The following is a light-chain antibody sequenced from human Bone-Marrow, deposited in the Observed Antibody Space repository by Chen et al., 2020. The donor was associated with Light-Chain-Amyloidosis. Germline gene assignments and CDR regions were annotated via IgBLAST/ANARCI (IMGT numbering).Light chain of an antibody. J-gene: IGLJ1*01. Sequence: QSALTQPASLSGSPGQSIPISCTGTSSDVGGDNHVSWYQQHPDKAPKLMIYEVTKRPSWVPDRFSGSKSDNTASLTISGLQTEDEADYFCSSYTITNALVFGSGTRVTVL. CDR2: EVT. CDR3: SSYTITNALV. CDR1: SSDVGGDNH. V-gene: IGLV2-14*01.